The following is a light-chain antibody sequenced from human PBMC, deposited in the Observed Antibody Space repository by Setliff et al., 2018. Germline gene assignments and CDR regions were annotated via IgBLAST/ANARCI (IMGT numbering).Light chain of an antibody. V-gene: IGLV2-14*01. CDR2: DVS. Sequence: QSVLTQPASVSGSPGQSITISCSGTSSDVGSYDFVSWYQQYPGKAPKLIIYDVSSRPSGVSNRFSGSKAGNTASLTISGLQAEDEADYYCSAYTGSSTYVFGSGTKVTVL. CDR1: SSDVGSYDF. J-gene: IGLJ1*01. CDR3: SAYTGSSTYV.